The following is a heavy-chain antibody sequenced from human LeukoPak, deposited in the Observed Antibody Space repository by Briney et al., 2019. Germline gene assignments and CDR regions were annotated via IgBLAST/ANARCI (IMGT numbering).Heavy chain of an antibody. J-gene: IGHJ6*02. V-gene: IGHV4-30-2*01. CDR1: GGSISSGGYS. CDR2: IYHSGST. Sequence: SETLSLTCAVSGGSISSGGYSWSWIRQPPGKGLEWIGYIYHSGSTYYNPSLKSRVTISVDRSKNQFSLKLSSVTAADTAVYYCARHRLRGGVMDVWGQGTTVTVSS. D-gene: IGHD3-16*01. CDR3: ARHRLRGGVMDV.